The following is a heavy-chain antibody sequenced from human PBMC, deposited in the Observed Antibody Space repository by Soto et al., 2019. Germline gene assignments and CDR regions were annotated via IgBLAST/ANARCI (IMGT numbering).Heavy chain of an antibody. CDR2: INAGNGNT. D-gene: IGHD2-15*01. Sequence: ASVKVSCKASGYTFTSYAMHWVRQAPGQRLEWMGWINAGNGNTKYSQKFQGRVTITRDTSASTAYMELSSLSSEDTAVYYCARDGGYCSGGSCYSSCIDFWGQGILVTVSS. CDR3: ARDGGYCSGGSCYSSCIDF. J-gene: IGHJ4*02. V-gene: IGHV1-3*01. CDR1: GYTFTSYA.